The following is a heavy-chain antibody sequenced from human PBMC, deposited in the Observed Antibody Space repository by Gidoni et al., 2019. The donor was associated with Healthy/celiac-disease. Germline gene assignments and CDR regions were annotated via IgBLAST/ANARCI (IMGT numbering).Heavy chain of an antibody. D-gene: IGHD1-26*01. CDR3: ARDPSIVGATGRVYYYYGMDV. Sequence: QVQLVQSGAEVKKPGSSVKVSCKASEGTFSSYASSWVRQAPGQGREWRGGIIPIFGTANDAKKFQGRVTITADESTSTAYMELSSLRSEDTAVYYCARDPSIVGATGRVYYYYGMDVWGQGTTVTVSS. CDR1: EGTFSSYA. CDR2: IIPIFGTA. V-gene: IGHV1-69*01. J-gene: IGHJ6*02.